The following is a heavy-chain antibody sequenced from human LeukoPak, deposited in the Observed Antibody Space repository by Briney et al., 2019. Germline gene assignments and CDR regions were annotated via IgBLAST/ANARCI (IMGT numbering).Heavy chain of an antibody. CDR3: AKGNDFWSGTVVWFDR. V-gene: IGHV3-23*01. Sequence: GGSLRLSCAASGFTFSSYAMSWVRQAPGKGLEWVSAIRGSGGSTYYADSVKGRFTISRDNSKNTLYLQMNSLRAEDTAVYYCAKGNDFWSGTVVWFDRWGQGTLVSVSS. CDR1: GFTFSSYA. D-gene: IGHD3-3*01. CDR2: IRGSGGST. J-gene: IGHJ5*02.